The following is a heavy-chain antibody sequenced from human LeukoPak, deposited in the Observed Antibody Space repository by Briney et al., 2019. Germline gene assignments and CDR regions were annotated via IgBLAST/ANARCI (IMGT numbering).Heavy chain of an antibody. V-gene: IGHV3-11*06. CDR1: GFTFSDYY. CDR2: ISSSSSYT. Sequence: GGSLRLSCAASGFTFSDYYMSWLRQAPGKGQEWVSYISSSSSYTNYADSVKGRFTISRDNAKNSLYLQMNSLRAEDTAVYYCARDEGFGELLYGMDVWGKGTTVTVSS. J-gene: IGHJ6*04. CDR3: ARDEGFGELLYGMDV. D-gene: IGHD3-10*01.